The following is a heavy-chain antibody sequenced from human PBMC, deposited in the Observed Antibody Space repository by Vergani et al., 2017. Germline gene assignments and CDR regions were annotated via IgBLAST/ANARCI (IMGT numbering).Heavy chain of an antibody. CDR1: GGSISSYY. CDR3: ARVNYVWGSYRYFDY. D-gene: IGHD3-16*02. V-gene: IGHV4-59*01. CDR2: IYYSGST. J-gene: IGHJ4*02. Sequence: QVQLQESGPGLVKPSETLSLTCTVSGGSISSYYWSWIRQPPGKGLEWIGYIYYSGSTNYNPSLKSRVTISVDTSKNQFSLKLSSVTAADTAGYYCARVNYVWGSYRYFDYWGQGTLVTVSS.